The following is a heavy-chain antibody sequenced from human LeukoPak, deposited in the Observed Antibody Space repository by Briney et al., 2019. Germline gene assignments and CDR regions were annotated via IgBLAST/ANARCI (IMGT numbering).Heavy chain of an antibody. D-gene: IGHD3-22*01. Sequence: GESLKISCKGSGYSFTSYWLGWVRQMPGKGLEWMGIIYPGDSDTRYSPSFQGQVTISADKSISTAYLQWSSLKASDTAMYYCARTYYYDSSGYYTSAFDYWGQGTLVTVSS. V-gene: IGHV5-51*01. CDR1: GYSFTSYW. CDR3: ARTYYYDSSGYYTSAFDY. CDR2: IYPGDSDT. J-gene: IGHJ4*02.